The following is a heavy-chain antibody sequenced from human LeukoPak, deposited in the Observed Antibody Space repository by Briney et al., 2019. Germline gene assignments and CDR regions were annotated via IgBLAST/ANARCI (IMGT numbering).Heavy chain of an antibody. CDR1: GVSISAYY. Sequence: SETLSLTCSVSGVSISAYYWSWIRQPAGKGLEWIGRIYTSGSTNYNPSLKSRVTMSVDTSKNQFSLKLSSVTAADTAVYYCARDRLIVGATTNYYGMDVWGQGTTVTVSS. CDR2: IYTSGST. CDR3: ARDRLIVGATTNYYGMDV. D-gene: IGHD1-26*01. J-gene: IGHJ6*02. V-gene: IGHV4-4*07.